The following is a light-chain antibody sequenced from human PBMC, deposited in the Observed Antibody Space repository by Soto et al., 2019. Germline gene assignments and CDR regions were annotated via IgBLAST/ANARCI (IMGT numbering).Light chain of an antibody. Sequence: EIVMTQSPATLSVSPGETATLSCRASQSVRSNLAWYQQKPGQAPSLLMYGASTRATGVPARFSGSGSATEFTLTISSLQSEDFAVYYCQQYNDWSPITFGQGTRLEIK. V-gene: IGKV3-15*01. CDR2: GAS. J-gene: IGKJ5*01. CDR1: QSVRSN. CDR3: QQYNDWSPIT.